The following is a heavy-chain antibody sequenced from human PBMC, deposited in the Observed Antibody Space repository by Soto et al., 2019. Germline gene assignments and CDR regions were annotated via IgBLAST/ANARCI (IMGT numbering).Heavy chain of an antibody. CDR1: GFTFSTYA. V-gene: IGHV3-30-3*01. Sequence: LRLSCAVSGFTFSTYAMHWVRQAPGKGLEWVAVISYDGSNTYYADSVKGRFTISRDNMLYLQMNSLRAEDTAVYYCARDQGRSITCQLDYWGQGTLVTVSS. D-gene: IGHD2-2*01. CDR3: ARDQGRSITCQLDY. J-gene: IGHJ4*02. CDR2: ISYDGSNT.